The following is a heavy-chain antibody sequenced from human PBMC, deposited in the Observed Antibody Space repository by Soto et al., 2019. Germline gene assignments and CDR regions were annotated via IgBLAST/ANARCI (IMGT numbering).Heavy chain of an antibody. CDR2: ISRGGTI. J-gene: IGHJ6*02. Sequence: QVQLQESGPGLVKPSETLSLTCAGSDDGPYWWSWVRQSPGKGLEWIGEISRGGTINYNPSLKSRARMSLDTAKNQLSLTLNSVTAADTALYYCATQAISYTCDVWGQGTTVTVSS. V-gene: IGHV4-4*02. D-gene: IGHD4-4*01. CDR3: ATQAISYTCDV. CDR1: DDGPYW.